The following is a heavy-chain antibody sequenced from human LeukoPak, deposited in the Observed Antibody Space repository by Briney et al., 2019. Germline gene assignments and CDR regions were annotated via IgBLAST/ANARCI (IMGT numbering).Heavy chain of an antibody. V-gene: IGHV1-2*02. CDR2: INPKSGGT. D-gene: IGHD5-24*01. Sequence: ASVKVSCKASGYTFIDYYMHWVRQAPGQGLEWMGWINPKSGGTSYAQKFQGRVTMTRDTSSSTAYMELSRLRSDDTAVFYCARERYNYGYYFDYWSQGTLVTVPS. CDR1: GYTFIDYY. CDR3: ARERYNYGYYFDY. J-gene: IGHJ4*02.